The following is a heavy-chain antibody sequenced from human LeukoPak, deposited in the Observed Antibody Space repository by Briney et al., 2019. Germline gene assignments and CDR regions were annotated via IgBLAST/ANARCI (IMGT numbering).Heavy chain of an antibody. CDR3: AKGPQLYSGYHPDY. V-gene: IGHV3-23*01. Sequence: PGGSLRLSCAASGFTFSSAAMTWVRQAPGKGLELVSTITGSDDATYYADSVKGRFTISRDFSRNTVGLQMNSLRTEDTAIYYCAKGPQLYSGYHPDYWGQGTLVTVSS. D-gene: IGHD5-12*01. J-gene: IGHJ4*02. CDR2: ITGSDDAT. CDR1: GFTFSSAA.